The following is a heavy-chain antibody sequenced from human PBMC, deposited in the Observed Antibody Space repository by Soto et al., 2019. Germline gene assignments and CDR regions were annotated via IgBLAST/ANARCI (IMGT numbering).Heavy chain of an antibody. D-gene: IGHD3-3*01. J-gene: IGHJ6*02. V-gene: IGHV4-30-4*01. Sequence: SETLSLTCTVSGGSISSGDYYWSWIRQPPGKGLEWIGYIYYSGSTYYNPSLKSRVTISVDTSKNQFSQKLSSVTAADTAVYYCARGSGGYDFWSGYLSRGMDVWGQGTTVTVSS. CDR2: IYYSGST. CDR3: ARGSGGYDFWSGYLSRGMDV. CDR1: GGSISSGDYY.